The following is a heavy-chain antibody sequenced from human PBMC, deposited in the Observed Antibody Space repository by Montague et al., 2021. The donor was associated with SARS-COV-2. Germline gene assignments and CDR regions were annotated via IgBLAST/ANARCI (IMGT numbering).Heavy chain of an antibody. CDR1: GGSFSGYY. V-gene: IGHV4-34*01. CDR3: AREVGRGYSGYEGEY. D-gene: IGHD5-12*01. J-gene: IGHJ4*02. CDR2: INHSGST. Sequence: SETLSLTCAVCGGSFSGYYWSWIRQPPGKGLEWIGEINHSGSTNYNPSLKRRVTISVDTSKNQFSLTLSSVTAADTAVYYCAREVGRGYSGYEGEYWGQGTLVTVSS.